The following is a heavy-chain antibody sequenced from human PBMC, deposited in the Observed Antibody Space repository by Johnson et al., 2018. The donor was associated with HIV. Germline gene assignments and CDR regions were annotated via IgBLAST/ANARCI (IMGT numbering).Heavy chain of an antibody. Sequence: EVLLLESGGGLVQPGGSLRLSCAVSGFTFSSYWMTWVRQAPGKGLEWVANIKQDGSEKYYVDSVKGRFTISRDNDKNSLYLQMNSMRDEETAVYSSARANEHLGSAVDSWGQGTMVTVSS. CDR2: IKQDGSEK. CDR3: ARANEHLGSAVDS. D-gene: IGHD1-1*01. J-gene: IGHJ3*02. V-gene: IGHV3-7*05. CDR1: GFTFSSYW.